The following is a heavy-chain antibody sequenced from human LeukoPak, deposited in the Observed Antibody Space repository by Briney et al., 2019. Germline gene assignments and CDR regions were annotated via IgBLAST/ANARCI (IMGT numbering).Heavy chain of an antibody. Sequence: GGSLRLSCAASGFTFSSYGMHWVRQAPGKGLEWVAFIRYDGSNKYYADSVKGRFTISRDNSKNTLYLQMNSLRAEDTAVYYCAKDYCSSTSCYLGYFDYWGQGTLVTVSS. V-gene: IGHV3-30*02. J-gene: IGHJ4*02. CDR2: IRYDGSNK. CDR1: GFTFSSYG. CDR3: AKDYCSSTSCYLGYFDY. D-gene: IGHD2-2*01.